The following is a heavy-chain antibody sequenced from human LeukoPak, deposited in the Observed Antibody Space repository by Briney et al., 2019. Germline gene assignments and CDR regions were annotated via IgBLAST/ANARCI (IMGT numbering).Heavy chain of an antibody. J-gene: IGHJ4*02. V-gene: IGHV3-23*01. D-gene: IGHD6-19*01. Sequence: GGSLRLSCAASGFAFISFTMSWVRQTPGKGLEWVASISGTGDNTYYADSVKGRFTISRDNSRNTLYLQTNSLGAEDTAVYYCAKDHGVAVTGMFYWGQGTLVTVSS. CDR2: ISGTGDNT. CDR3: AKDHGVAVTGMFY. CDR1: GFAFISFT.